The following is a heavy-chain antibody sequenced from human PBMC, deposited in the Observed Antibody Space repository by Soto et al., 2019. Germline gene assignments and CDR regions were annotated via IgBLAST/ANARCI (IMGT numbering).Heavy chain of an antibody. CDR1: GYTLTELS. V-gene: IGHV1-24*01. CDR3: ATESGPGYSSSWYIFDY. J-gene: IGHJ4*02. D-gene: IGHD6-13*01. CDR2: FDPEDGET. Sequence: ASVKVSCKVSGYTLTELSMHWVRQAPGKGLEWMGGFDPEDGETIYAQKFQGRVTMTEDTSTDTAYMELSSLRSEDTAVYYCATESGPGYSSSWYIFDYWGQGTLVTVSS.